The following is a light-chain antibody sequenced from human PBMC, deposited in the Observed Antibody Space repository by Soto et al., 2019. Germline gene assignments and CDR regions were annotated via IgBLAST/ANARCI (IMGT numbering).Light chain of an antibody. CDR1: QVINND. J-gene: IGKJ4*01. Sequence: DIQMTQSPSSLSASVGDRVTITCRASQVINNDLAWFQQKPGEAPKSLIYAASSLQSGVPSKFIGSRSGTDFTLTIRSLQPEDFATYYFQQYKDYPRNFGGWTKVEIK. CDR3: QQYKDYPRN. CDR2: AAS. V-gene: IGKV1-16*02.